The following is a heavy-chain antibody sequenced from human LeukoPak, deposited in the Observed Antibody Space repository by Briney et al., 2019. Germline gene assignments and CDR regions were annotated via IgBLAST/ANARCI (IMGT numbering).Heavy chain of an antibody. CDR1: GYTFSSYG. CDR2: ISAYNGDT. V-gene: IGHV1-18*01. CDR3: ARDYSSGYCDY. Sequence: GASVKVSCKASGYTFSSYGISWVRQPPGQGLEWMGWISAYNGDTNYAQQFQGRVTMTTDTSTSTAYMELRSLRSDDTAVYYCARDYSSGYCDYWGQGTLVTVSS. D-gene: IGHD3-22*01. J-gene: IGHJ4*02.